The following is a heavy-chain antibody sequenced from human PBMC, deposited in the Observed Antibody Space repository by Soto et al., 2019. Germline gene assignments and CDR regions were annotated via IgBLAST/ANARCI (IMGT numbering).Heavy chain of an antibody. D-gene: IGHD6-19*01. CDR1: GYTFTRYS. J-gene: IGHJ5*02. CDR3: ARGDSTGSPTGWFDP. CDR2: ISNYNGDT. V-gene: IGHV1-18*04. Sequence: QVQLVQSGAEVRKPGASVQVSCKASGYTFTRYSINWVRQAPGQGLEWVGWISNYNGDTKYAEKFQGRVTLTTYTFTATSYIDLSSLTSDDTAMYFCARGDSTGSPTGWFDPWGQGTLVSVLS.